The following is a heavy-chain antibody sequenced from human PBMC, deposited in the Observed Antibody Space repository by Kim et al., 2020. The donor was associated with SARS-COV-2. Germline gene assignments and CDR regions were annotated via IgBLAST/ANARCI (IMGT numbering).Heavy chain of an antibody. J-gene: IGHJ3*02. V-gene: IGHV4-59*08. D-gene: IGHD6-19*01. CDR1: GGSISSYY. Sequence: SETLSLTCTVSGGSISSYYWSWIRQPPGKVLEWIGYIYYSGSTNYNPSLKSRVTISVDTSKNQFSLKLSSVTAADTAVYYCASRGRGAVAGIWAFDIWGQGTMFTVSS. CDR2: IYYSGST. CDR3: ASRGRGAVAGIWAFDI.